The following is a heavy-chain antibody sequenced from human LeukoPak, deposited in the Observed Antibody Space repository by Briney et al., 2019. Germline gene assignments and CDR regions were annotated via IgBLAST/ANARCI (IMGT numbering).Heavy chain of an antibody. CDR3: ARGIAAAGLLRDYYYYMDV. J-gene: IGHJ6*03. CDR2: IIPIFGTA. D-gene: IGHD6-13*01. CDR1: GGTFSSYA. V-gene: IGHV1-69*05. Sequence: ASVKVSCKASGGTFSSYAISWVRQAPGQGLEWMGGIIPIFGTANYAQKFQGRVTITTDESTSTAYMELSCLRSEDTAVYYCARGIAAAGLLRDYYYYMDVWGKGTTVTVSS.